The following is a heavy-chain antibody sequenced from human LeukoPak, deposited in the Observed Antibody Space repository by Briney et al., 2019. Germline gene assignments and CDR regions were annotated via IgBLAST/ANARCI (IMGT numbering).Heavy chain of an antibody. CDR1: GFSFNTYW. D-gene: IGHD2-2*01. Sequence: GGSLRLSCAASGFSFNTYWMYWVRQVPEKGLVWVSRIKYDGSSTSYADSVKGRFTISRDNAKNTLYLQMNNLRAEDMAVYYCAVQVPAALPSLYYGMDVWGQGTTVTVSS. CDR3: AVQVPAALPSLYYGMDV. V-gene: IGHV3-74*01. J-gene: IGHJ6*02. CDR2: IKYDGSST.